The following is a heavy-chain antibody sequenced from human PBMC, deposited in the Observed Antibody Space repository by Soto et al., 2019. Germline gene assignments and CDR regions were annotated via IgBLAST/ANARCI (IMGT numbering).Heavy chain of an antibody. J-gene: IGHJ5*02. CDR3: AREDSGYAGFWFDP. D-gene: IGHD5-12*01. CDR2: MNPNSGNT. V-gene: IGHV1-8*01. CDR1: GYTFTSYD. Sequence: QVQLVQSGAEVKKPGASVKVSCKASGYTFTSYDINWVRQATGQGLEWMGWMNPNSGNTGYAQKFQGRVTMTRNTSMSTAYMELSSLRSEDTAVYYCAREDSGYAGFWFDPWGQGTLVTFSS.